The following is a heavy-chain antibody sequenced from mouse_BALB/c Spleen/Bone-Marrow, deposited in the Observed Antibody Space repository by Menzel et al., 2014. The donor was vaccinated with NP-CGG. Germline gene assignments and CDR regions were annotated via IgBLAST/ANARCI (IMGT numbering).Heavy chain of an antibody. V-gene: IGHV1-87*01. CDR3: ASPYGNYDAMDY. J-gene: IGHJ4*01. Sequence: QVQLQQSGAELARPGASVKLSCKASGYTFTSYWMQWVKQRPGQGLEWIGAIYPGDGDTRYTQKFRGKATLTADKSSNTAYMQLSSLTSEDSAVYFCASPYGNYDAMDYWGQGTSVTVSP. D-gene: IGHD2-1*01. CDR2: IYPGDGDT. CDR1: GYTFTSYW.